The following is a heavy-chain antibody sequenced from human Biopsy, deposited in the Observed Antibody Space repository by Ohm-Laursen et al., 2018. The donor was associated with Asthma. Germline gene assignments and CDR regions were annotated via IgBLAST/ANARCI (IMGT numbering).Heavy chain of an antibody. CDR1: GGSIRSHD. Sequence: SQTLSLTCTVSGGSIRSHDWTWIRLPPGKGLEYIGDVSHTGSTNYNPSLKSRVTMSLDTSKNQFSLRLTSVTPADTAVYFCARRWRSYDSSNYYLDQWGQGTLVTVSS. D-gene: IGHD3-22*01. V-gene: IGHV4-59*11. CDR2: VSHTGST. J-gene: IGHJ4*02. CDR3: ARRWRSYDSSNYYLDQ.